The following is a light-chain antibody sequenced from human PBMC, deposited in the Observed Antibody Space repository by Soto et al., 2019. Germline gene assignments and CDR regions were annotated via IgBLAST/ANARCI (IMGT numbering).Light chain of an antibody. V-gene: IGKV1-27*01. CDR1: QDISYY. Sequence: DIQMTQSPSSLSASVGDRVTITCRANQDISYYLAWYQQKQGKVPKLLIYAASTLQSGVPSRFSASGSATDFTLTISSLQPEDIAIHYCQKYHSAPRTLAHGTKVEIK. CDR2: AAS. J-gene: IGKJ1*01. CDR3: QKYHSAPRT.